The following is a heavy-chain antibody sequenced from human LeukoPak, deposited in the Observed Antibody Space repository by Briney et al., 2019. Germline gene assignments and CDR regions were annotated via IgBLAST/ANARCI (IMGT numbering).Heavy chain of an antibody. CDR3: ASLQGYCSGNRCPSSANYYYYMDV. Sequence: SETLSLTCTVSGGSIGSSSYYWGWIRQPPGKGLEWIGSIYYSGNSYYNPSLKSRVTMSIDTSKNQFSLKVNSVTAADTAVYYCASLQGYCSGNRCPSSANYYYYMDVWGEGTTVTVSS. J-gene: IGHJ6*03. V-gene: IGHV4-39*07. D-gene: IGHD2-15*01. CDR2: IYYSGNS. CDR1: GGSIGSSSYY.